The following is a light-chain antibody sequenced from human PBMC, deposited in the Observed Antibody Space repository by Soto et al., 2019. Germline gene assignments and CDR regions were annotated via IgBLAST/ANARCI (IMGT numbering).Light chain of an antibody. CDR1: QGIRNY. V-gene: IGKV1-27*01. J-gene: IGKJ3*01. CDR2: AAS. CDR3: QKYSSVPV. Sequence: IQMTQSPTSMSASVGDRVTITCRESQGIRNYVAWYQQIPGKAPKLLIYAASTLQSGVPSRFSGSGSGTDFTLTINGLQPEDVATYSCQKYSSVPVFGPGTKVEIK.